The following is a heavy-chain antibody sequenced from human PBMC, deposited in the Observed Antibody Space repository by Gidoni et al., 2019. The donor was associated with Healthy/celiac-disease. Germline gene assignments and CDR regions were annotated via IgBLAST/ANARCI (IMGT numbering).Heavy chain of an antibody. V-gene: IGHV3-48*03. J-gene: IGHJ4*02. D-gene: IGHD1-26*01. CDR2: ISSSGSTI. Sequence: EVQLVESGGGLVQPGGSLRLSCAASGFTFSSYEMNWVRQAPGKGLEWVSYISSSGSTIYYADSVKGRFTISRDNAKNSLYLQMNSLRAEDTAVYYCARGEEAGALDYWGQGTLVTVSS. CDR1: GFTFSSYE. CDR3: ARGEEAGALDY.